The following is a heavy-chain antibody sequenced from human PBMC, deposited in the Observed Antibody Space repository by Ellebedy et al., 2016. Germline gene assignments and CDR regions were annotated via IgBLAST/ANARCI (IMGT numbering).Heavy chain of an antibody. CDR1: GFTFSSYS. D-gene: IGHD6-6*01. CDR2: ISSSSSYI. CDR3: ARVFSSSEIAFLYYYYYMDV. V-gene: IGHV3-21*01. J-gene: IGHJ6*03. Sequence: GGSLRLSXAASGFTFSSYSMNWVRQAPGKGLEWVSSISSSSSYIYYADSVKGRFTISRDNAKNSLYLQMNSLRAEDTAVYYCARVFSSSEIAFLYYYYYMDVWGKGTTVTVSS.